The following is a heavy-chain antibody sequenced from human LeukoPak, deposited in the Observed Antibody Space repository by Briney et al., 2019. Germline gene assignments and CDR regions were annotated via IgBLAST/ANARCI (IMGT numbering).Heavy chain of an antibody. D-gene: IGHD2-15*01. V-gene: IGHV4-4*07. J-gene: IGHJ3*02. CDR2: IYTRGST. Sequence: SETLSLTCTVSGGSINNYYWSWIRQPAGKGLEWIGRIYTRGSTNYNPSLKSRVTMSVDTSKNQFSLKLSSVTAADTAVYYCARGRYCSADICSGGDAFDIWGQGTMVSFSS. CDR3: ARGRYCSADICSGGDAFDI. CDR1: GGSINNYY.